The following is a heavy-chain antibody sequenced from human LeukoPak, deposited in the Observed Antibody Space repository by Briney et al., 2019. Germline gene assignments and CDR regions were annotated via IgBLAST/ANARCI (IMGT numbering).Heavy chain of an antibody. CDR2: INHSGST. V-gene: IGHV4-34*01. J-gene: IGHJ4*02. CDR3: ARGPLGLGLYDSGTYYKYRPYFDY. Sequence: PSETLSLTCAVSGGSISSGGYSWSWIRQPPGKGLEWIGEINHSGSTNNNPSLKSRVIISVDTSKNQFSLKLRSVTAADTAVYFCARGPLGLGLYDSGTYYKYRPYFDYWGQGTLVTDSS. D-gene: IGHD3-10*01. CDR1: GGSISSGGYS.